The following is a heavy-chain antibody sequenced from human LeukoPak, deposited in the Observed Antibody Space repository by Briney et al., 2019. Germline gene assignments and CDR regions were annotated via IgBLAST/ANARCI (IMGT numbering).Heavy chain of an antibody. J-gene: IGHJ4*02. CDR1: RFIFSSYW. Sequence: GGSLRLFCAASRFIFSSYWMTWVRQARGKGREGVAYIDQEGSEKNYVDSVKGRFTISRDNAKISVYLQINTLRAADTAVYFCARGVGFSGGWFEGNDCWGQGTLVTVSS. CDR2: IDQEGSEK. CDR3: ARGVGFSGGWFEGNDC. V-gene: IGHV3-7*01. D-gene: IGHD6-19*01.